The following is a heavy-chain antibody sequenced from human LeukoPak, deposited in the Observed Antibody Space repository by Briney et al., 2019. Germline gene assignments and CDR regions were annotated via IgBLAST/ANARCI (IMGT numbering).Heavy chain of an antibody. Sequence: RGSLRLSCAASGFTFSSYAMSWVRQAPGKGLEWVSAISGTGGSTYYADSVKGRFTISRDNSKNTLYLQMNSLRAEDTAVYYCAKQVRTYYYDSSGYEDYWGQGTLDTVSS. CDR1: GFTFSSYA. D-gene: IGHD3-22*01. CDR2: ISGTGGST. CDR3: AKQVRTYYYDSSGYEDY. V-gene: IGHV3-23*01. J-gene: IGHJ4*02.